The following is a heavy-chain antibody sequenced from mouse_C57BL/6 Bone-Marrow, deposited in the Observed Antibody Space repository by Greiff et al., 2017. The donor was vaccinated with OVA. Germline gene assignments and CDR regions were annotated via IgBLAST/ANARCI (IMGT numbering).Heavy chain of an antibody. CDR1: GFTFSDYY. V-gene: IGHV5-12*01. J-gene: IGHJ3*01. CDR2: ISNGGGST. CDR3: ARLGPWFAY. Sequence: DVQLVESGGGLVQPGGSLKLSCAASGFTFSDYYMYWVRQTPEKRLEWVAYISNGGGSTYYPDTVKGRFTISRDNAKNTLYLQMSRLKSEDTAMYYCARLGPWFAYWGQGTLVTVSA.